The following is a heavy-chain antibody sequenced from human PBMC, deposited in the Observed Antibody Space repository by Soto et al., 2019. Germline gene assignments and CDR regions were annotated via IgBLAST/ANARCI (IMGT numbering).Heavy chain of an antibody. CDR2: IYTSGST. Sequence: PSETLSLTCTVSGGSISSYYWSWIRQPAGKGLEWIGRIYTSGSTNYNPSLKSRVTMSVDTSKNQFSLKLSSVTAADTAVYYCARGGVLRYFDWPPRGGDYFDYWGQGTLVTVSS. V-gene: IGHV4-4*07. CDR3: ARGGVLRYFDWPPRGGDYFDY. D-gene: IGHD3-9*01. J-gene: IGHJ4*02. CDR1: GGSISSYY.